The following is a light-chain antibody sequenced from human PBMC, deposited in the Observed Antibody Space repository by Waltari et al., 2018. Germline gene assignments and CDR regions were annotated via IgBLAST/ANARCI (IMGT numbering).Light chain of an antibody. J-gene: IGLJ1*01. V-gene: IGLV1-40*01. Sequence: QSVLTQPPSVSGAPGQRVTISCTGSSANLGAGYDVHWYQQLPGTAPKLLIYGDINRPPGVPDRFSGSSSGTSAPLAITGLQAEDEADFYCHSYDRILCVYVFGTGTKVTVL. CDR2: GDI. CDR3: HSYDRILCVYV. CDR1: SANLGAGYD.